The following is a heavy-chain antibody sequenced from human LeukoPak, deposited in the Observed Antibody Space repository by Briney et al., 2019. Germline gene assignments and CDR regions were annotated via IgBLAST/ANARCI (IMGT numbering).Heavy chain of an antibody. Sequence: GGSLRLSCAASGFTFSSYGMHWVRQAPGKGLEWVAFIRYDGSNKYYADSVKGRFTISRDLARNTLLLQMHSLRADDTAVLYCARTNPVYGDYDYWGQGTLVTVSS. CDR1: GFTFSSYG. J-gene: IGHJ4*02. V-gene: IGHV3-30*02. CDR3: ARTNPVYGDYDY. CDR2: IRYDGSNK. D-gene: IGHD4-17*01.